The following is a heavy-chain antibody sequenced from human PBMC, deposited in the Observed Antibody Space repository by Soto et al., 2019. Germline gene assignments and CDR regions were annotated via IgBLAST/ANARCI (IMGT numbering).Heavy chain of an antibody. D-gene: IGHD2-15*01. CDR3: ARRLDDTPETFFNWFDP. J-gene: IGHJ5*02. V-gene: IGHV4-31*03. Sequence: QVQLQESGPGLVKPSQTLSLTCTVSGGSINTGGYYWGWIRHLPGEGLEWIGHIFYTGTAYYNPSVRSGVTVSIDTSANQFSLHMYSVSAADTAMYYCARRLDDTPETFFNWFDPWGQGILVTVSS. CDR2: IFYTGTA. CDR1: GGSINTGGYY.